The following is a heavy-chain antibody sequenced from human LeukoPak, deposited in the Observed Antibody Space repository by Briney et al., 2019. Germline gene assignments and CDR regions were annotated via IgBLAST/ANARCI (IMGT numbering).Heavy chain of an antibody. J-gene: IGHJ4*02. Sequence: SETLSLTCTVSGGSISSSSYYWGWIRQPPGKGLEWIGSIYYSGSTYYNPSLKSRVTISVDPSKNQFSLKLSSVTAADTAVYYCAREGSTSCYHYWGQGTLVTVSS. CDR2: IYYSGST. D-gene: IGHD2-2*01. V-gene: IGHV4-39*07. CDR1: GGSISSSSYY. CDR3: AREGSTSCYHY.